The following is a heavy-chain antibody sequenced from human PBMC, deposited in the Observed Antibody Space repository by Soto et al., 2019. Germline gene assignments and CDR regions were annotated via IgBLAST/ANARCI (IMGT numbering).Heavy chain of an antibody. CDR3: ARVPLRYSSSHNFDS. Sequence: PSETLSLTCSVSGASVSSGIFYWSGIRHPPGKGLEWIGFIYNNETFNYNPSLKSRATLSVDTSKHQLSLKLSSVTAADTAVYYCARVPLRYSSSHNFDSWGQGALVTVSS. CDR1: GASVSSGIFY. V-gene: IGHV4-61*01. J-gene: IGHJ4*02. D-gene: IGHD6-19*01. CDR2: IYNNETF.